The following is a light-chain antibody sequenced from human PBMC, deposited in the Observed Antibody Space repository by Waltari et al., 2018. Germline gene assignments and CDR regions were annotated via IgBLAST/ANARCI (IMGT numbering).Light chain of an antibody. J-gene: IGLJ2*01. Sequence: QSVLTQPPSVSGTPGQTVTISCTGSSSNIGAGYEVHWYQQLPGTAPKLLVSGVDNGPSGVPDRFSGSKSCSSASLAITGLQAEDEADYYCQSYDSSLSGVFGGGTKLTVL. CDR2: GVD. CDR3: QSYDSSLSGV. CDR1: SSNIGAGYE. V-gene: IGLV1-40*01.